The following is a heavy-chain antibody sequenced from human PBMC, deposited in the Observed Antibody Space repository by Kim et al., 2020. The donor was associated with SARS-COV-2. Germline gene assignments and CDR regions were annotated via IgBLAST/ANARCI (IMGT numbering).Heavy chain of an antibody. CDR3: LGYNWFDP. J-gene: IGHJ5*02. D-gene: IGHD3-10*01. Sequence: GSTKYNAESVKCRFTISRDNAKNTLYLQMNSLRAEDTAVYYGLGYNWFDPWGQGTLVTVSS. CDR2: GSTK. V-gene: IGHV3-30*01.